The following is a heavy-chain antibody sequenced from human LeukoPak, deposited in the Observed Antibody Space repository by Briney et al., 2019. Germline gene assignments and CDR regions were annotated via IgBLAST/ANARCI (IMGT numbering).Heavy chain of an antibody. J-gene: IGHJ4*02. CDR1: GFNFTSYG. CDR2: IWPDGGSK. D-gene: IGHD5-18*01. V-gene: IGHV3-33*01. Sequence: GGSLRLSCAAFGFNFTSYGMHWVRQAPGKGLEWVAAIWPDGGSKYCLDSVKGRFTISRDNSKNTVFLQMNSLRDADTGVYYCARGGKHLWLFEYWGQGTLVSVSS. CDR3: ARGGKHLWLFEY.